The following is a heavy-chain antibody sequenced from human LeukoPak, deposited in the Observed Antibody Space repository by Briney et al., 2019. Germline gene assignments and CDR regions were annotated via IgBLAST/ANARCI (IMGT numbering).Heavy chain of an antibody. CDR1: GFTFSSYW. V-gene: IGHV3-7*03. J-gene: IGHJ4*02. Sequence: GGSLRLSCAASGFTFSSYWMSWVRQAPGKGLEWVANIKQDGSEKYYVDSVKGRFTISRDNAKNSLYLQMNSLRAEDTAVYYCARCNDYGDYTGLAPFDYWGQGTLVTVSS. CDR2: IKQDGSEK. CDR3: ARCNDYGDYTGLAPFDY. D-gene: IGHD4-17*01.